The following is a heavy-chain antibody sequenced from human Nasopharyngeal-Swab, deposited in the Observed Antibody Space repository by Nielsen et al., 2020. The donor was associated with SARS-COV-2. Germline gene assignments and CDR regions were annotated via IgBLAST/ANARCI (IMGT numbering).Heavy chain of an antibody. V-gene: IGHV3-53*01. CDR2: IYSGGST. Sequence: GESLKISCAASGFTFNLYTMNWVRQAPGKGLEWVSVIYSGGSTYYADSVKGRFTISRNNSKNTLYLQMNSLRAEDTAVYYCARDRGGYDYPFDYWGQGTLVTVSS. CDR3: ARDRGGYDYPFDY. J-gene: IGHJ4*02. CDR1: GFTFNLYT. D-gene: IGHD5-12*01.